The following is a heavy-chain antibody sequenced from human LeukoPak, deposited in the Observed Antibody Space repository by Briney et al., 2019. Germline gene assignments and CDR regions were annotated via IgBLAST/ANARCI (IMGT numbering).Heavy chain of an antibody. Sequence: GASVKVSCKASGYTFTSYDISWVRQATGQGLEWMGWINPSTGKTGYAQRFQGRVTMTRNTSISTAYVELSSLRFEDTAMYYCARGRARYGMDVWGQGTTVTVSS. CDR3: ARGRARYGMDV. J-gene: IGHJ6*02. CDR2: INPSTGKT. CDR1: GYTFTSYD. V-gene: IGHV1-8*01.